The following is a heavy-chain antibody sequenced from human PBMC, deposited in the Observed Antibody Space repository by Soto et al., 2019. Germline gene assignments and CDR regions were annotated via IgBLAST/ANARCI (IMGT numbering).Heavy chain of an antibody. CDR1: GGTFSSYA. CDR3: ARAVPAAGYYYGMDV. J-gene: IGHJ6*02. Sequence: QVQLVQSGAEVKKPGSSVKVSCKASGGTFSSYAISWVRQAPGQGLEWMGGIIPIVGTANYAQKFQGRVTCTASDSTSTASMVLSSLRSEETAVYYCARAVPAAGYYYGMDVWGQGTTVTVSS. V-gene: IGHV1-69*12. CDR2: IIPIVGTA. D-gene: IGHD2-2*01.